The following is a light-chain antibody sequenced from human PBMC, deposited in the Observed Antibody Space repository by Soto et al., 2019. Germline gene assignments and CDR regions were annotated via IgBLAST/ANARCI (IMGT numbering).Light chain of an antibody. J-gene: IGLJ1*01. Sequence: QSVLTQAASVSGSPGQSITISCTGTSSDVGSYNLVSWYQQHPGKAPKLMIYEVSKRPSGLSNRFSGSKSGNTASLTISGLQAEDEADYYCCSYAGSRTPLIFGTGTKVTV. CDR3: CSYAGSRTPLI. V-gene: IGLV2-23*02. CDR1: SSDVGSYNL. CDR2: EVS.